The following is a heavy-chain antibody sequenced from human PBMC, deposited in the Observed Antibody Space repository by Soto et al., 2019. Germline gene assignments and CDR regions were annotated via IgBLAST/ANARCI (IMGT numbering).Heavy chain of an antibody. J-gene: IGHJ4*02. V-gene: IGHV1-46*01. CDR1: GYTFTSYC. CDR3: ATVPAYYYDSSGKALRNYFDY. Sequence: ASVKVSCKASGYTFTSYCMHWVRQAPGQGLEWMGIINPSGGSTSYAQKFQGRVTMTRDTSTSTVYMELSSLRSEDTAVYYCATVPAYYYDSSGKALRNYFDYWGQGTLVTVSS. D-gene: IGHD3-22*01. CDR2: INPSGGST.